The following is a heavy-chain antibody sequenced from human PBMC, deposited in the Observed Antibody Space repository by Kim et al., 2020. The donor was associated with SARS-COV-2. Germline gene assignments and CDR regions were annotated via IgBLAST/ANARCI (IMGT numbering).Heavy chain of an antibody. CDR1: GYTFTSYY. Sequence: ASVKVSCKASGYTFTSYYMHWVRQAPGQGLEWMGIINPSGGSTSYAQKFQGRVTMTRDTSTSTVYMELSSLRSEDTAVYYCARDREYYYDSSGYPPGPYIDYWGQGTLVTVSS. CDR2: INPSGGST. J-gene: IGHJ4*02. V-gene: IGHV1-46*01. D-gene: IGHD3-22*01. CDR3: ARDREYYYDSSGYPPGPYIDY.